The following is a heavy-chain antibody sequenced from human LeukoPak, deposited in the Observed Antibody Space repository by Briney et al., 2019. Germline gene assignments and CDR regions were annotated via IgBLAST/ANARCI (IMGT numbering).Heavy chain of an antibody. Sequence: SETLSLTCAVHGGSFSGYYWSWIRQPPGKGLEWIGEINHSGSTNYNPSLKSRVTISVDTSKNQFSLKLTSVSAADTAVYYCASRPLNSYQTNDYWGQGTLVTVSS. J-gene: IGHJ4*02. D-gene: IGHD2-2*01. CDR3: ASRPLNSYQTNDY. CDR1: GGSFSGYY. CDR2: INHSGST. V-gene: IGHV4-34*01.